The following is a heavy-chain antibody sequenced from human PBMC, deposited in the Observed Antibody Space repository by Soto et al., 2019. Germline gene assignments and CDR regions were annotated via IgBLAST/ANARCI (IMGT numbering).Heavy chain of an antibody. D-gene: IGHD2-15*01. CDR2: IYYRGST. CDR3: ASIVVVAARNPTGMDV. CDR1: GGSISSGDYY. Sequence: QVQLQESGPGLVKPSQTLSLTCTVSGGSISSGDYYWSWIRQPPGKGLEWIGYIYYRGSTYYNPSLKSRVTISVDTSKNQFSLKLSSVTAADTAVYYCASIVVVAARNPTGMDVWGQGTTVTVSS. V-gene: IGHV4-30-4*01. J-gene: IGHJ6*02.